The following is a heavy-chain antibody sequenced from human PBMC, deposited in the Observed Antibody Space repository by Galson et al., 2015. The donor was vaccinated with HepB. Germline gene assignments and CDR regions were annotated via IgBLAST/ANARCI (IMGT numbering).Heavy chain of an antibody. D-gene: IGHD3-22*01. V-gene: IGHV3-7*03. CDR2: IKQNGSEK. CDR3: ARGYYDDQYYFDY. CDR1: GFTFSSYW. Sequence: SLRLSCAASGFTFSSYWMSWVRQAPGKGLEWVANIKQNGSEKYYVDSVRGRFTISRDNAKNSLYLQMNTLRTEDTALYYCARGYYDDQYYFDYWGQGTLVTVSS. J-gene: IGHJ4*02.